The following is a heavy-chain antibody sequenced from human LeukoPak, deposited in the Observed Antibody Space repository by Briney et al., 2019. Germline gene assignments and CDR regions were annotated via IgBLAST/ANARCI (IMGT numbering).Heavy chain of an antibody. CDR3: ARLMGYYGSGSYYNSPFDY. D-gene: IGHD3-10*01. Sequence: ASVKVSCKASGGTFSSYAISWVRQAPGQGLEWMGGIIPIFGTANYAQKFQGRVTITADESTSTAYMELSSLRSEDTAVYYCARLMGYYGSGSYYNSPFDYWGQGTLVTVSS. J-gene: IGHJ4*02. CDR2: IIPIFGTA. CDR1: GGTFSSYA. V-gene: IGHV1-69*13.